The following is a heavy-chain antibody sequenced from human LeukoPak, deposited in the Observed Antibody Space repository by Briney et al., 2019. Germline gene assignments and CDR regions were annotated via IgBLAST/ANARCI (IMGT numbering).Heavy chain of an antibody. D-gene: IGHD2-15*01. V-gene: IGHV4-34*01. Sequence: SETLSLTCAVYGGCFSGYYWSWIRQPPGKGLECIGEINHSGSTNYNPSLKSRVTISVDTSKNQFSLKLSSVTPADTAVYYCARDLCSGGSCYPGWLDPWGQGTLVTVSS. CDR2: INHSGST. J-gene: IGHJ5*02. CDR1: GGCFSGYY. CDR3: ARDLCSGGSCYPGWLDP.